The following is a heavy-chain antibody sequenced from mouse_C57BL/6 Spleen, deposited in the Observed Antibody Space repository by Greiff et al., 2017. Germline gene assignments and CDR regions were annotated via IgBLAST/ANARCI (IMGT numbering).Heavy chain of an antibody. CDR3: ARSYYGNYVAWFAY. CDR1: GFTFTDYY. Sequence: EVMLVESGGGLVQPGGSLSLSCAASGFTFTDYYMSWVRQPPGKALEWLGFIRNKANGYTTEYSASVKGRFTISRDNSQSILYLQMNALRAEDSATYYCARSYYGNYVAWFAYWGQGTLVTVSA. V-gene: IGHV7-3*01. J-gene: IGHJ3*01. D-gene: IGHD2-10*01. CDR2: IRNKANGYTT.